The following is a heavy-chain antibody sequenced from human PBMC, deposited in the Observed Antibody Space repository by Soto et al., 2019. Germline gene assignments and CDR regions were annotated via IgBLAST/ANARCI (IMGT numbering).Heavy chain of an antibody. CDR1: GGTFNTYA. CDR3: AREVQVHTPAFVY. CDR2: ISPMFGAA. D-gene: IGHD6-13*01. V-gene: IGHV1-69*01. J-gene: IGHJ4*02. Sequence: QVQLVXSXXEXXXPGSSXKVSCQSSGGTFNTYAMXXXXXALEQGPEWMGDISPMFGAANYXPXXXXXXXXXXXXXXXXXXXQLSSLTSEDTALYFCAREVQVHTPAFVYWGQXTLVTVSS.